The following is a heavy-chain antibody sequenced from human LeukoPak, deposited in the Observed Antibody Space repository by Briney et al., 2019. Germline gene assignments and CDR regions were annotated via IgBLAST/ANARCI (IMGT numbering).Heavy chain of an antibody. Sequence: PSETLSLTCTVSGGSISSYYWSWIRQPPGTGLEWIGYIYYSGITNSNPSLKSRVAISVDTSKNQFSLKLSSVTAADTAVYYCARLPGEPFETTGASCYASYYYGMDVWGQGTTVIVSS. CDR3: ARLPGEPFETTGASCYASYYYGMDV. J-gene: IGHJ6*02. V-gene: IGHV4-59*08. CDR1: GGSISSYY. D-gene: IGHD2-2*01. CDR2: IYYSGIT.